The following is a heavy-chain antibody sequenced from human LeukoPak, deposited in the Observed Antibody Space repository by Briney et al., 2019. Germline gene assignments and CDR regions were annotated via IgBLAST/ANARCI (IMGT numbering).Heavy chain of an antibody. D-gene: IGHD2-8*01. J-gene: IGHJ4*02. Sequence: SETLSLTCTVSGGSISSGSYYGSWIRQPAGGGLEWIVRIYTSGSTNYNPSHKSRVTIPVDTSKKQFSLKLRSVTAADTAVYYCARTLRNGAFNIGFDYWGQGTLVTVSS. CDR2: IYTSGST. CDR3: ARTLRNGAFNIGFDY. CDR1: GGSISSGSYY. V-gene: IGHV4-61*02.